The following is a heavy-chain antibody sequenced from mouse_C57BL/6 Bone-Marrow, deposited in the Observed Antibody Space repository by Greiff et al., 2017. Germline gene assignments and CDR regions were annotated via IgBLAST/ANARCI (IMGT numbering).Heavy chain of an antibody. D-gene: IGHD1-1*01. CDR2: IGPGSGST. V-gene: IGHV1-77*01. CDR3: ARAGSTRLDY. Sequence: QVQLQQSGAELVKPGASVKISCKASGYTFTDYYINWVKQRPGQGLEWIGKIGPGSGSTYYNEKFKGKATLTADKSSSPAYMQLSSLTSEDPAVYFWARAGSTRLDYWGQGTTLTVYS. CDR1: GYTFTDYY. J-gene: IGHJ2*01.